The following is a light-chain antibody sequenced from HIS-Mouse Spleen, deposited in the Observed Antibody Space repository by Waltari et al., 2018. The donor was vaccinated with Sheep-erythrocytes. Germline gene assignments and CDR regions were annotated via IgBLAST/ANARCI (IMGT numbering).Light chain of an antibody. Sequence: EIVLTPSPATLSLSPGERAPLPCRASQSVSSYLAWYQQKPGQAPRLLIYDASNRATGIPARFSGSGSGTDFTLTISSLEPEDFAVYYCQQRSNWYTFGQGTKLEIK. CDR1: QSVSSY. CDR3: QQRSNWYT. J-gene: IGKJ2*01. V-gene: IGKV3-11*01. CDR2: DAS.